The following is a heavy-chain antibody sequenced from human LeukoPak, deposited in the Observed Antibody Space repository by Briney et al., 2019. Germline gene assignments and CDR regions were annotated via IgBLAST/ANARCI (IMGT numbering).Heavy chain of an antibody. CDR3: AKDSPILTS. CDR1: GITFSSYG. V-gene: IGHV3-23*01. J-gene: IGHJ5*02. D-gene: IGHD3-9*01. CDR2: LDVSGIST. Sequence: PGGSLRLSCVASGITFSSYGMSWVRQSPGKGLEWVLALDVSGISTYYADSVKGRFTISRDNSKNTLYLQMNSLRAEDTAVYYCAKDSPILTSWGQGTLVSVSS.